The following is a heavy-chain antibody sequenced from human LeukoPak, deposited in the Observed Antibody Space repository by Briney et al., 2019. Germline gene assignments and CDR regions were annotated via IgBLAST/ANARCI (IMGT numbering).Heavy chain of an antibody. D-gene: IGHD6-19*01. V-gene: IGHV3-23*01. CDR3: ARSPVAGPPNYFDY. CDR1: GFTFSSYA. J-gene: IGHJ4*02. CDR2: LSGSGGST. Sequence: GGSLRLSCAASGFTFSSYAMSWVRQAPGKGLEWVSGLSGSGGSTYYSDSVKGRFTISRDNSKNTLYLQIDFLTAEDTAVYYCARSPVAGPPNYFDYLGQGTLVTVSS.